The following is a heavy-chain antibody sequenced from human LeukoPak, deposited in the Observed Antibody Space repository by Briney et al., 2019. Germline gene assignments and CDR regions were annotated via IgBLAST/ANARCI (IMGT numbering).Heavy chain of an antibody. CDR2: IYPGDSDT. Sequence: GESLKISCKGSGYSFTSYWIGWLRQMPGKGLEWMGIIYPGDSDTRYSPSFQGQVTISADKSISTAYLQWSSLKASDTAMYYCARLEANYCSSTSCYPYFDYWGQGTLVTVSS. CDR3: ARLEANYCSSTSCYPYFDY. D-gene: IGHD2-2*01. V-gene: IGHV5-51*01. CDR1: GYSFTSYW. J-gene: IGHJ4*02.